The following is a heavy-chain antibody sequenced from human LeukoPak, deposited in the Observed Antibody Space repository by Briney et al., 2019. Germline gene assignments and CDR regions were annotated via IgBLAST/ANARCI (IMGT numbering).Heavy chain of an antibody. Sequence: PGRSLRLSCAASGFTFSSYGMHWVRQAPGKGLEWVAVISYDGSNKYYADSVKGRFTISRDNSKNSLYLQMNSLRTEDTALYYCAKDTDSGGWLHWGQGTLVTVSS. CDR3: AKDTDSGGWLH. CDR1: GFTFSSYG. CDR2: ISYDGSNK. J-gene: IGHJ4*02. D-gene: IGHD2-15*01. V-gene: IGHV3-30*18.